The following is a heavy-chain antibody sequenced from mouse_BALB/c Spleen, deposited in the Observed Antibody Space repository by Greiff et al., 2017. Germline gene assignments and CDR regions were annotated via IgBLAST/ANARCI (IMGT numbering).Heavy chain of an antibody. D-gene: IGHD3-3*01. Sequence: EVQGVESGGGLVQPGGSRKLSCAASGFTFSDYGMAWVRQAPGKGPEWVAFISNLAYSIYYADTVTGRFTISRENAKNTLYLERSSLRSEDTAMYYCARDRSYGCGFDYWGQGTTLTVSS. CDR1: GFTFSDYG. J-gene: IGHJ2*01. CDR2: ISNLAYSI. V-gene: IGHV5-15*02. CDR3: ARDRSYGCGFDY.